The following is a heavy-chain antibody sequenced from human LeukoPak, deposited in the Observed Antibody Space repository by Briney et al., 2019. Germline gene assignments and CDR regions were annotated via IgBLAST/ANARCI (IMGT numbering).Heavy chain of an antibody. D-gene: IGHD6-6*01. J-gene: IGHJ3*02. CDR3: ARDRSSSPHDAFDI. Sequence: ASVKVSCKASGYTFTSYGISWVRQAPGQGLEWMGWISAYNGSTNYAQKLQGRVTMTTDTSTSTAYMELRSLRSDDTAVYYCARDRSSSPHDAFDIWGQGTMVTVSS. CDR1: GYTFTSYG. CDR2: ISAYNGST. V-gene: IGHV1-18*01.